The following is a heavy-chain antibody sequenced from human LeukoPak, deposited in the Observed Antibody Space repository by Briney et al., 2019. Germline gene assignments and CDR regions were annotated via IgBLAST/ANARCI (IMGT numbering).Heavy chain of an antibody. Sequence: GGSLRLSCAASGFTFSSYWMSWVRQAPGKGLEWVANIKQDGSDKYYVDSVKGRFTISRDNAKNSLYLQMNSLRAEDTAVYYCAREPYRDYFDFWGQGTLVTVSS. J-gene: IGHJ4*02. D-gene: IGHD2-15*01. CDR3: AREPYRDYFDF. CDR2: IKQDGSDK. CDR1: GFTFSSYW. V-gene: IGHV3-7*03.